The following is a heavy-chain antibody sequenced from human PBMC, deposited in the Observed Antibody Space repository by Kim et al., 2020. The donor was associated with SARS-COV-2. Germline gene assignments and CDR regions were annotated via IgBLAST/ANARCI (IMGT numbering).Heavy chain of an antibody. CDR2: ISGSSGNT. V-gene: IGHV3-23*01. Sequence: GGSLRLSCAASGFTFRSYAMSWVRQAPGKGLEWVSSISGSSGNTYYADSVKGRFTISRDNSKNTLYLQMNSLRVEDTAVYYCAKLWQVGPRFDPWGQGALVTVSS. D-gene: IGHD6-19*01. CDR1: GFTFRSYA. CDR3: AKLWQVGPRFDP. J-gene: IGHJ5*02.